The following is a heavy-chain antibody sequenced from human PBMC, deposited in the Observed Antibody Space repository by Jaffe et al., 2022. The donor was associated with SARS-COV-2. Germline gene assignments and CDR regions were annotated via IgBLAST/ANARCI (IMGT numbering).Heavy chain of an antibody. D-gene: IGHD2-15*01. CDR3: VRDGIGSAFDI. V-gene: IGHV3-74*01. Sequence: EVQLVESGGGLVQPGGSLRLSCAASGFTFSSYWIHWVRQVPGKGLVWVSRINSDGSFTRYADSVKGRFTISRDNAKNTLYLQMNSLSADDTAIYYCVRDGIGSAFDIWGQGTMVTVSS. J-gene: IGHJ3*02. CDR1: GFTFSSYW. CDR2: INSDGSFT.